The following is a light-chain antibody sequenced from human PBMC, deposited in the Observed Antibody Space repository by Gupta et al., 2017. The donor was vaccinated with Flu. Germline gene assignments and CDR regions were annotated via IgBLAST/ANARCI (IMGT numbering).Light chain of an antibody. V-gene: IGKV3-11*01. Sequence: EIVLTQSPATLSLSPGERAALSCRASQSVGSNLAWYQHKPGQAPRLLIYNASNRATGIPTRLSGSGSGTDFTLTISSLEPEDFAVYYCLQRTNWAFTFGPGTKVDIK. CDR1: QSVGSN. CDR3: LQRTNWAFT. CDR2: NAS. J-gene: IGKJ3*01.